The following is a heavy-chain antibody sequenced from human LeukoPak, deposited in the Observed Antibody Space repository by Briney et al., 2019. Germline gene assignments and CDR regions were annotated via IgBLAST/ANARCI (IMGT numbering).Heavy chain of an antibody. CDR2: IYSGGST. CDR1: GFTVSSSY. V-gene: IGHV3-53*01. CDR3: ARGIVTLIDY. D-gene: IGHD3-22*01. Sequence: PGGSLRLPCAASGFTVSSSYMSWVRQAPGKGLEWVSVIYSGGSTYYADSVKGRFTISRDNSKNTLYLQMNSLRAEDTAVYYCARGIVTLIDYWGQGTLVTVSS. J-gene: IGHJ4*02.